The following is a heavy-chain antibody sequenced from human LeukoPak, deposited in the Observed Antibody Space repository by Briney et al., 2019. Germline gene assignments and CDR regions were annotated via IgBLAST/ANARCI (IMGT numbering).Heavy chain of an antibody. Sequence: GGSLRLSCAASGFTFRSYSMNWVRQAPGMGLEWVSYISSSSSTIYYADSVKGRFTISRDNAKNSLCLQMNSLRAEDTALYYCAKDTGDYGDYVGAFDIWGQGTMVTVSS. CDR1: GFTFRSYS. J-gene: IGHJ3*02. CDR2: ISSSSSTI. V-gene: IGHV3-48*04. CDR3: AKDTGDYGDYVGAFDI. D-gene: IGHD4-17*01.